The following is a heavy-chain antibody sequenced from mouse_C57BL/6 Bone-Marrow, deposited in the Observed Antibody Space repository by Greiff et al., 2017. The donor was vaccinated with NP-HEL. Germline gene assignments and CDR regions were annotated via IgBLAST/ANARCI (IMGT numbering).Heavy chain of an antibody. CDR3: AREGEGDY. Sequence: VQLQHSVAELVRPGASVKLSCPASGSTFKTTLMHWVKQGPEQGLEWIGRIDPANGNTKYAPKFQGKATITADTSSNTAYLQLSSLTSEDTAIYYCAREGEGDYWGQGTTLTVSS. CDR2: IDPANGNT. V-gene: IGHV14-3*01. CDR1: GSTFKTTL. J-gene: IGHJ2*01.